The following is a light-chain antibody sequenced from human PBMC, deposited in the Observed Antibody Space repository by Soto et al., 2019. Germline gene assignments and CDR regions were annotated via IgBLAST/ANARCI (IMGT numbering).Light chain of an antibody. V-gene: IGKV3-20*01. CDR3: QQYGSSPPT. CDR2: GAS. Sequence: EIVLTQSPGTLSLSPGERATLSCRASQSVSSNYLAWYQRKPGQAPRLLIYGASNRATDIPNRFSGSGSGTDFTLTITRLEPEDFVVYYCQQYGSSPPTFGQGTKVAI. J-gene: IGKJ1*01. CDR1: QSVSSNY.